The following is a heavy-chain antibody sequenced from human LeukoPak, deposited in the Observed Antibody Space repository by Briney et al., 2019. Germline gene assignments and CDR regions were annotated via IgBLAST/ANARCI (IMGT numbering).Heavy chain of an antibody. CDR1: GFTFSSYA. V-gene: IGHV3-23*01. Sequence: GGSLRLSCAASGFTFSSYAMSWVRQAPGKGLEWVSAISGSGGGTYYADSVKGRFTISRDNSKNTLYLQMNSLRAEDTAVYYCARIPQAAAGYFDYWGQGTLVTVSS. J-gene: IGHJ4*02. CDR2: ISGSGGGT. CDR3: ARIPQAAAGYFDY. D-gene: IGHD6-13*01.